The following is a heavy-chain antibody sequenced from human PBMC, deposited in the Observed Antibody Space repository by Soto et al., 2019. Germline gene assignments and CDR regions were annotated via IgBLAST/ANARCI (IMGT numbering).Heavy chain of an antibody. J-gene: IGHJ5*02. Sequence: QVQLVESGGGLVKPGGSLRLSCAASGFTFSDYYMSWIRQAPGKGLEWVSYISSSGSTIYYADSVKGRLTISSYNAKNSLYLKMNSLRAEDTAVYYCARLSSIALRYWFDPWGQGTLVTVSS. CDR2: ISSSGSTI. CDR3: ARLSSIALRYWFDP. D-gene: IGHD6-6*01. CDR1: GFTFSDYY. V-gene: IGHV3-11*01.